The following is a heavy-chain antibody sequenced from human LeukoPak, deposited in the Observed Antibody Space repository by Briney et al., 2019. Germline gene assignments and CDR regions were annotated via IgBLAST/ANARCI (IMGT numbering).Heavy chain of an antibody. D-gene: IGHD2-2*01. J-gene: IGHJ6*02. CDR2: ISGSGGST. V-gene: IGHV3-23*01. CDR1: GFTFSSYA. Sequence: GGSLRLSCAASGFTFSSYAMSWVRQAPGKGLEWVSAISGSGGSTYYADSVKGRFTISRDNSKNTLYLQMNSLRAEDTAVYYCAKDTPHGRDIVVVPAAIYAPGYYYGTDVWGQGTTVTVSS. CDR3: AKDTPHGRDIVVVPAAIYAPGYYYGTDV.